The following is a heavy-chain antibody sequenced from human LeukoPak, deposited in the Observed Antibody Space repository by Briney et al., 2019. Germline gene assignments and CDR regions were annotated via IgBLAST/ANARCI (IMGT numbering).Heavy chain of an antibody. V-gene: IGHV5-51*01. J-gene: IGHJ6*02. CDR3: ARRAYCGGDCTSAYYDYFAMDV. Sequence: GESLKISCKGSRCIFSTYCFVWVRQMPGKGLEWMGIICPADSDITYSPSFRGQVTMSTDKSTNTAYLQWSSLKASDTAMYYCARRAYCGGDCTSAYYDYFAMDVWGQGTTVTVSS. CDR2: ICPADSDI. CDR1: RCIFSTYC. D-gene: IGHD2-21*02.